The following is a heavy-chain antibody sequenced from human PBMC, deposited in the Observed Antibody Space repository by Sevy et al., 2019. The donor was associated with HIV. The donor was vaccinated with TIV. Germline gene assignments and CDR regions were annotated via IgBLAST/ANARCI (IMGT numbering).Heavy chain of an antibody. Sequence: GESLKISCKGSGYSFTTYWIGWVRQMPGKGREWMGIISPGDSDTRYSPSFQGQVTISADKSISTAYLQWISLKASDTAMYYCARAGKPSYYYDSFNYYYYMDVWGKGTTVTVSS. D-gene: IGHD3-22*01. J-gene: IGHJ6*03. CDR3: ARAGKPSYYYDSFNYYYYMDV. CDR1: GYSFTTYW. V-gene: IGHV5-51*01. CDR2: ISPGDSDT.